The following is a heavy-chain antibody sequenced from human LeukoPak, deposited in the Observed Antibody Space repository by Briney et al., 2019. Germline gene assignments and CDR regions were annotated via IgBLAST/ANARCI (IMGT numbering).Heavy chain of an antibody. J-gene: IGHJ4*02. CDR1: GFSFNNYG. CDR2: IRYDGSNK. D-gene: IGHD1-26*01. V-gene: IGHV3-30*02. CDR3: AKDSWEVGATSEIDY. Sequence: GGSLKLSCAASGFSFNNYGMNWVRQAPGKGLEWVAFIRYDGSNKYYADSMKGRFIISRDNSKNTLYLQMSSLRVEDTAVYYCAKDSWEVGATSEIDYWGQGTLVTVSS.